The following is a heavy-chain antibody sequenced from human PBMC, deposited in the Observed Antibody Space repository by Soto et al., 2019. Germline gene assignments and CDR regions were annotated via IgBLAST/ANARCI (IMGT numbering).Heavy chain of an antibody. CDR2: IVVGSGNT. D-gene: IGHD2-2*01. CDR1: GFTFTSSA. Sequence: GASVKVSCKASGFTFTSSAVQWVRQARGQRLEWIGWIVVGSGNTNYAQKFQERVTITRDMSTSTAYMELSSLRSEDTAVYYCAADYCSSTSCYENNYHYGMDVWGQGTTVTVSS. J-gene: IGHJ6*02. V-gene: IGHV1-58*01. CDR3: AADYCSSTSCYENNYHYGMDV.